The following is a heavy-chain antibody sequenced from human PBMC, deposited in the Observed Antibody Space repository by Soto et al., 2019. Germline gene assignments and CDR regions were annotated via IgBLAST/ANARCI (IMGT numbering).Heavy chain of an antibody. CDR1: GFTFSSYW. CDR3: ARVQGRRMGDFWSGFSSFDY. CDR2: IKQDGSEK. D-gene: IGHD3-3*01. V-gene: IGHV3-7*05. Sequence: EVQLVESGGGLVQPGGSLRLSCAASGFTFSSYWMSWVRQAPGKGLEWVANIKQDGSEKYYVDSVKGRFTISRDNAKNSLYLQMNSLRAEDTAVYYCARVQGRRMGDFWSGFSSFDYWGQGTLVTVSS. J-gene: IGHJ4*02.